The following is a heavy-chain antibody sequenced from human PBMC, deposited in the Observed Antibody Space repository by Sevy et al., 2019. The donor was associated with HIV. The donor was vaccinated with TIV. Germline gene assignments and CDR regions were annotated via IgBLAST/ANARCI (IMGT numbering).Heavy chain of an antibody. J-gene: IGHJ6*03. CDR2: IIPIFGTA. V-gene: IGHV1-69*06. CDR3: ASNTVPSVRGVIYYYYYYMDV. CDR1: GGTFSSYA. Sequence: ASVKVSCKASGGTFSSYAISWVRQAPGQGLEWMGGIIPIFGTANYAQKFQGRVTITADKSTSPASMERSSLRSEDTAVYYCASNTVPSVRGVIYYYYYYMDVWGKGTTVTVSS. D-gene: IGHD3-10*01.